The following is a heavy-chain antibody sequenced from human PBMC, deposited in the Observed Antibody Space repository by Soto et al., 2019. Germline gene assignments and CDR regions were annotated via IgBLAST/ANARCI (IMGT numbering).Heavy chain of an antibody. J-gene: IGHJ4*02. CDR2: ISAYNGHT. V-gene: IGHV1-18*01. Sequence: QVQLVQSGVEVKKPGASVKVSCKAMGYTFTNYGLSWVRQAPGEGLEWLGWISAYNGHTKYAQKVQDRVTLTTDTSASTAYLELRSLTSDDTAVYYCVRGDEGYFDHWGQGTLVLVSS. CDR1: GYTFTNYG. CDR3: VRGDEGYFDH. D-gene: IGHD3-16*01.